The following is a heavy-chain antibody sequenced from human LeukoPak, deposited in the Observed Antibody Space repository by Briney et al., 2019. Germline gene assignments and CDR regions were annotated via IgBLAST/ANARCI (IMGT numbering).Heavy chain of an antibody. CDR2: MYYSGST. V-gene: IGHV4-39*07. CDR3: ALGPYWLQPFDY. J-gene: IGHJ4*02. D-gene: IGHD5-24*01. CDR1: SGSISSTSYY. Sequence: SETLSLTCTVSSGSISSTSYYWGWIRQPPGMGLEWIGSMYYSGSTYYNPSLKSRVTISVDTSKNQFSLKLSSVTAADTAVYYCALGPYWLQPFDYWGQGTLVTVSS.